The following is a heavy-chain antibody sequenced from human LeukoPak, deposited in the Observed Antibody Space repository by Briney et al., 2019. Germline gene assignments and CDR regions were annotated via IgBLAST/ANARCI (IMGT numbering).Heavy chain of an antibody. V-gene: IGHV3-21*01. Sequence: NPGGSLRLSCAASGFTFSTYSMNWVRQAPGKGLEWVSSITSSSSYIKYADSVKGRFTISRDNAKNSLYLQMNSLRAEDTAVYYCARVKAGATIKNFYYYYMDVWGKGTTVTVSS. J-gene: IGHJ6*03. CDR1: GFTFSTYS. CDR2: ITSSSSYI. CDR3: ARVKAGATIKNFYYYYMDV. D-gene: IGHD1-26*01.